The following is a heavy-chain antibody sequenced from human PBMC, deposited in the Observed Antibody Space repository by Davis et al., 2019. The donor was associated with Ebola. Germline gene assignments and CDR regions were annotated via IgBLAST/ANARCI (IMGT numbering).Heavy chain of an antibody. CDR1: RFTFSSYA. Sequence: GSLRLSCAASRFTFSSYAMHWVRQAPGKGLEYVSAISSNGGSTYYANSVKGRFTISRDNSKNTLYLQMGSLRAEDMAVYYCARGVSWLHYYYYMDVWGKGTTVTVSS. CDR2: ISSNGGST. D-gene: IGHD3-22*01. J-gene: IGHJ6*03. V-gene: IGHV3-64*01. CDR3: ARGVSWLHYYYYMDV.